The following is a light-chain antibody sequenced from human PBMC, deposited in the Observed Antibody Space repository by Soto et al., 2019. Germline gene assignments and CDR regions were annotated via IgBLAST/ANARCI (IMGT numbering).Light chain of an antibody. V-gene: IGLV1-40*01. CDR2: GNI. CDR3: QSYDSSLSVLYV. J-gene: IGLJ1*01. Sequence: QSVLTQPPSVSGAPGQRVIISCTGSNSDIGAGYEVHWFQQLPGTAPKLLIYGNINRPSGVPDRFSGSKSATSASLAITGLQPEDEADYYCQSYDSSLSVLYVFGTGTKVTVL. CDR1: NSDIGAGYE.